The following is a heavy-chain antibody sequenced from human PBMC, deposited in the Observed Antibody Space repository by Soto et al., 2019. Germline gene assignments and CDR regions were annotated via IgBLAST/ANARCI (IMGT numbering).Heavy chain of an antibody. CDR3: AKGRSYYYYYGVDV. J-gene: IGHJ6*02. CDR2: IMDSGGST. CDR1: GFTFSSCA. Sequence: EVQLLESGGGLVQPGGSLRLSCAASGFTFSSCAMCWVRQAPGKGLEWVSDIMDSGGSTYYSDSVKGRFTISRDNSKSTLYLQMHSLRAEDTALYYCAKGRSYYYYYGVDVCGQGTTVTVSS. V-gene: IGHV3-23*01.